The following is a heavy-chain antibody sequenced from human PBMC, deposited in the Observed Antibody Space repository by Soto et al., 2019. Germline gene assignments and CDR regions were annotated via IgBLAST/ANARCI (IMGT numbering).Heavy chain of an antibody. V-gene: IGHV5-10-1*01. CDR2: IDPSDSYT. D-gene: IGHD3-22*01. CDR3: ARSRTDYYDSSGYGY. Sequence: GESLKISCKGSGYSFTSYWISWVRQMPGKGLEWMGKIDPSDSYTNYSPSFQGHVTISADKSISTAYLQWSSLKASDTAMYYCARSRTDYYDSSGYGYWGQGTLVTVSS. CDR1: GYSFTSYW. J-gene: IGHJ4*02.